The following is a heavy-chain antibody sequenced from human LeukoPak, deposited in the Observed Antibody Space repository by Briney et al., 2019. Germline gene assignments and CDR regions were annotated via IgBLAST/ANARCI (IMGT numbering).Heavy chain of an antibody. V-gene: IGHV3-23*01. CDR2: ISDSGTST. D-gene: IGHD3-10*01. CDR1: GFTFSSYA. J-gene: IGHJ6*03. CDR3: ARVGVRGVIIDDPYYYYMDV. Sequence: GGSLRLSCAASGFTFSSYAMNWVRQAPGKGLEWVSGISDSGTSTYSADSVKGRFSISRDNSKNTLYLQMGSLRAEDMAVYYCARVGVRGVIIDDPYYYYMDVWGKGTTVTISS.